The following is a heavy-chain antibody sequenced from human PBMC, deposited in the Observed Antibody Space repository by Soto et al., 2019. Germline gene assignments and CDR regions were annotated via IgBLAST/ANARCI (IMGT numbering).Heavy chain of an antibody. J-gene: IGHJ6*02. V-gene: IGHV1-18*01. Sequence: ASVKVSCKASGYTFTNYGISWVRQAPGQGLEWMGWISGYNGDTDYAQKFQGRVAMTTDRYTSTAYMEVRSLRSEDTAVYSCARDKPQQIVGYNYHYGMDVWGQGTTVTVSS. CDR3: ARDKPQQIVGYNYHYGMDV. D-gene: IGHD6-6*01. CDR2: ISGYNGDT. CDR1: GYTFTNYG.